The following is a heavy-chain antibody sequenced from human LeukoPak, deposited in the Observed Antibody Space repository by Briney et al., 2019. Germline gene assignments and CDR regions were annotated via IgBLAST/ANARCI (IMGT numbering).Heavy chain of an antibody. D-gene: IGHD6-13*01. CDR3: AREYSSSWYQGDY. CDR1: GFTFSSYW. Sequence: GGSLRLSCAASGFTFSSYWMSWVRQAPGKGLEWLANIKQDGSEKYYVDSVKGRFTISRDNAKNSLYLQMNSLRAEDTAVYYCAREYSSSWYQGDYWGQGTLVTVSS. J-gene: IGHJ4*02. V-gene: IGHV3-7*01. CDR2: IKQDGSEK.